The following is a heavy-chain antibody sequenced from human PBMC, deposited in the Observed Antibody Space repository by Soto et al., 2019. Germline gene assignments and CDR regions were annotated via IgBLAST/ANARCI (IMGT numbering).Heavy chain of an antibody. CDR3: AKPRSRILVMGGMDV. V-gene: IGHV3-30*18. J-gene: IGHJ6*02. CDR1: GFTFSSYG. D-gene: IGHD2-15*01. Sequence: GGSLRLSCAASGFTFSSYGMHWVRQAPGKGLEWVAVISYDGSNKYYADSVKGRFTISRDNSKNTLYLQMNSLRAEDTAVYYCAKPRSRILVMGGMDVWGQGTTVTVSS. CDR2: ISYDGSNK.